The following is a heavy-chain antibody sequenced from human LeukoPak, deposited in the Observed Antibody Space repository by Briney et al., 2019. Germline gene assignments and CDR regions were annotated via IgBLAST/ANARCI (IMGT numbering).Heavy chain of an antibody. CDR1: GFKFAGYG. CDR2: ISWNNNDI. CDR3: TKAPGLTTGWFDP. D-gene: IGHD4-17*01. V-gene: IGHV3-9*01. J-gene: IGHJ5*02. Sequence: GGSLRLSCAASGFKFAGYGMHWVRQAPGKGLEWVSGISWNNNDIGYADSVKGRFTISRDNAKNSVYLQMNSLRVEDTALYYSTKAPGLTTGWFDPWGQGTLVTVSS.